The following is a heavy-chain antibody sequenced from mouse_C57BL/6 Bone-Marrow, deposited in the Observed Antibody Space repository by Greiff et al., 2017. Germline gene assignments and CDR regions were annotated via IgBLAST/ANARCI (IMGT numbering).Heavy chain of an antibody. CDR1: GFTFSNYW. CDR3: TGPTGTYFDV. D-gene: IGHD4-1*02. V-gene: IGHV6-3*01. CDR2: IRLKSDNYAT. Sequence: EVKLVESGGGLVQPGGSMKLSCVASGFTFSNYWMNWVRQSPEQGLEWVAQIRLKSDNYATHYAESVKGRFTISRDDSKSSVYLQMNNLRAEDTGFYYCTGPTGTYFDVWGTGTTVTVSS. J-gene: IGHJ1*03.